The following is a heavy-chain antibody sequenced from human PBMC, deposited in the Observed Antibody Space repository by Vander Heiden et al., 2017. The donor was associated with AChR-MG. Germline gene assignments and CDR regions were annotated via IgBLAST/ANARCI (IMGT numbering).Heavy chain of an antibody. CDR2: ISGSGGST. CDR1: GFPFSSYA. Sequence: EVQLLESGGGLVQPGGSLRLSCAASGFPFSSYAMSGVRQAPGKGLEWVSAISGSGGSTYYADSVKGRFTISRDNSKNTLYLQMNSLRAEDTAVYYCAKETAWYEEVDYWGQGTLVTVSS. CDR3: AKETAWYEEVDY. V-gene: IGHV3-23*01. J-gene: IGHJ4*02. D-gene: IGHD6-13*01.